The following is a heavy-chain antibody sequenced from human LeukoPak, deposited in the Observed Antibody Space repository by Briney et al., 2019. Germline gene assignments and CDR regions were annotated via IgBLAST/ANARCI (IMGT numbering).Heavy chain of an antibody. J-gene: IGHJ4*01. V-gene: IGHV4-59*08. CDR2: VYSTGHT. CDR3: AKHRFGKPHFDY. Sequence: PSETLSLTCTISGGSINNYYWSWLRQPQGKGPEWMGFVYSTGHTNYNPSLKSRVTMSLDTSKKQVSLELNSVTAADTAVYHCAKHRFGKPHFDYWGQGSLVTVAS. CDR1: GGSINNYY. D-gene: IGHD3-16*01.